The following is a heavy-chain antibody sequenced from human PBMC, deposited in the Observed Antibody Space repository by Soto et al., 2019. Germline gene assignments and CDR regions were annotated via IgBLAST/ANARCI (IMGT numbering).Heavy chain of an antibody. CDR2: IKQDASEE. CDR3: ARPYNTDTSVYRPVDI. CDR1: GFTFRSYY. D-gene: IGHD1-20*01. J-gene: IGHJ3*02. V-gene: IGHV3-7*01. Sequence: HPGGSLRLSCAASGFTFRSYYMNWVRQAPGQGLEWVASIKQDASEEYYVDSVMGRFTISRDNAKNSLYLHMNSLRDEDTAVYFCARPYNTDTSVYRPVDIWGQGTMVTVSS.